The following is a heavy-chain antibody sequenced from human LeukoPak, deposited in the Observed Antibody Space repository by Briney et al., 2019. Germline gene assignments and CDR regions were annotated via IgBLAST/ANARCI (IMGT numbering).Heavy chain of an antibody. Sequence: SETLSLTCTVSGGSISSYYWSWIRQPPGKGLEWIGYIYTSGSTNYNPSLKSRVTISVDTSKNQFSPKLSSVTAADTAVYYCARGGGAVVPAANNWFDPWGQGTLVTVSS. J-gene: IGHJ5*02. CDR1: GGSISSYY. CDR2: IYTSGST. D-gene: IGHD2-2*01. V-gene: IGHV4-4*09. CDR3: ARGGGAVVPAANNWFDP.